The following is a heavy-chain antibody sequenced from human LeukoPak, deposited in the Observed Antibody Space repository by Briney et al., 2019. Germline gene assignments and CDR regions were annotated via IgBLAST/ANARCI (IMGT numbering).Heavy chain of an antibody. CDR1: RGSISSSSYF. D-gene: IGHD3-22*01. J-gene: IGHJ4*02. CDR3: ARENRNSYYYDSSGYSDY. CDR2: INYSRSP. V-gene: IGHV4-39*07. Sequence: SETLSLTCTVSRGSISSSSYFWGWIRQPPGKGLEWIGTINYSRSPYYNPSLRSRVTISLDTSKNQFSLKLSSVTAADTAVYYCARENRNSYYYDSSGYSDYWGQGTLVTVSS.